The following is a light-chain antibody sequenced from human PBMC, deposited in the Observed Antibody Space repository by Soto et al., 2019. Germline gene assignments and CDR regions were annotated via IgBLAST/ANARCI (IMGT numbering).Light chain of an antibody. Sequence: QSVLNQPASVSGSPGQSITISCTGTSSDVGGYNYVSWYQQHPGKAPKLMIYDGSNRPSGVSNRFSGSKSGNTASLTISGLQAEDEADYYCSSYTSSSSYVFGTGTKVTVL. V-gene: IGLV2-14*01. CDR1: SSDVGGYNY. J-gene: IGLJ1*01. CDR2: DGS. CDR3: SSYTSSSSYV.